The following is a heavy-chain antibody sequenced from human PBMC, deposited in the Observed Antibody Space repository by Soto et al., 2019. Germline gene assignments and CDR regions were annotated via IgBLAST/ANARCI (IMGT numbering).Heavy chain of an antibody. V-gene: IGHV4-30-2*01. CDR3: AGDSRSTTTCALDI. Sequence: QLQLQESGSGLVKPSQTLSLTCTVSRGSVSSGGYSWNWLRQPPGTGLEWIGYIYHREITSYNPSLKSRVTISVDRSKNQFSLRLTSVTAADTAVYYCAGDSRSTTTCALDIWGQGTTVIVSS. CDR1: RGSVSSGGYS. CDR2: IYHREIT. D-gene: IGHD1-1*01. J-gene: IGHJ6*02.